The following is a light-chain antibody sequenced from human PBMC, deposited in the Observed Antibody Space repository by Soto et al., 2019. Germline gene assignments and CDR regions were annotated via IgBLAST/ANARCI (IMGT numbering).Light chain of an antibody. V-gene: IGKV3-15*01. CDR3: QQYNNWPWYT. Sequence: EIVMTQSPATLSVSPGERATLSCRASQSVSSNLAWYQQKPGQAPRLLIYGASTRATGIPGRFSGSGSGTEFTLTIRSLQSEDFAVYYCQQYNNWPWYTFGQGTKREIK. J-gene: IGKJ2*01. CDR1: QSVSSN. CDR2: GAS.